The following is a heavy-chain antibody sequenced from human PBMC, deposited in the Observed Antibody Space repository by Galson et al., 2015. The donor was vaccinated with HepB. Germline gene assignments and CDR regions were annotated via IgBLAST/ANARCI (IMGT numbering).Heavy chain of an antibody. V-gene: IGHV4-30-4*01. CDR2: IYYSGST. D-gene: IGHD2-15*01. Sequence: QVQLQESGPGLVKLSQTLSLTCTVSGGSISSGDYYWSWISQPPGKGLEWIGYIYYSGSTYYNPSLKSRVTISVDTSKNQFSLKLSSVTAADTAVYYCASPYCSGGSCYSRLGWGQGTLVTVSS. J-gene: IGHJ4*02. CDR3: ASPYCSGGSCYSRLG. CDR1: GGSISSGDYY.